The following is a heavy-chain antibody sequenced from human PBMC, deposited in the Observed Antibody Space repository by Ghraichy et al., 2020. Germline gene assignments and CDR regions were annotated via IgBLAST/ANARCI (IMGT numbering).Heavy chain of an antibody. J-gene: IGHJ4*02. Sequence: GGSLRLSCAASGFTFSSYSMNWVRQAPGKGLEWVSSISSSSSYIYYADSVKGRFTISRDNAKNSLYLQMNSLRAEDTAVYYCARVPKLELTPEYYFDYWGQGTLVTVSS. CDR1: GFTFSSYS. CDR3: ARVPKLELTPEYYFDY. CDR2: ISSSSSYI. D-gene: IGHD1-7*01. V-gene: IGHV3-21*01.